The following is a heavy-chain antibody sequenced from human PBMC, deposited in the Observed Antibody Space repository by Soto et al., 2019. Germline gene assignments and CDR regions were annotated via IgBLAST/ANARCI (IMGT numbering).Heavy chain of an antibody. V-gene: IGHV4-30-4*01. J-gene: IGHJ6*02. Sequence: PSETLSLTCTVSGGSISSGKYYWSWIRQPPGKGLEWIGYIFYSGGTPYNPSLKSRLTMSVDTSKNQFSLKLSSVTAADTAVYYCARGGNYYASRTYYGLDVWGQGTTVTVSS. D-gene: IGHD3-22*01. CDR1: GGSISSGKYY. CDR3: ARGGNYYASRTYYGLDV. CDR2: IFYSGGT.